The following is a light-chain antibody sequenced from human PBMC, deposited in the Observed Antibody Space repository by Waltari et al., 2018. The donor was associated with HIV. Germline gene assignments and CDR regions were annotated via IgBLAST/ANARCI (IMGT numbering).Light chain of an antibody. V-gene: IGLV3-1*01. CDR1: SLGDKS. CDR3: QAWDSSTVL. Sequence: SHELTPPPSVSVSPGQTASITCSGDSLGDKSASWYQQKPGQSPVLVIYQDDKRPSGIPERFSGSNSGNTATLTITGTQAMDEADYYCQAWDSSTVLFGGGTKLTVL. J-gene: IGLJ2*01. CDR2: QDD.